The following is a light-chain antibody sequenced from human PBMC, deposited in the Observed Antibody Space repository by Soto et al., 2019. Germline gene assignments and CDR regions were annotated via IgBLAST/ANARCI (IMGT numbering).Light chain of an antibody. V-gene: IGLV2-23*01. CDR2: EAS. J-gene: IGLJ3*02. CDR1: NSDVGSHNF. CDR3: CSLTNGATWL. Sequence: QSALTQPASVSGSPGQSITISCTGTNSDVGSHNFVSCYQQYPGKAPKLLIYEASKRPSGLSNRFSGSKSGITASLTISGLQAEDEADYYCCSLTNGATWLFGGGTKVTV.